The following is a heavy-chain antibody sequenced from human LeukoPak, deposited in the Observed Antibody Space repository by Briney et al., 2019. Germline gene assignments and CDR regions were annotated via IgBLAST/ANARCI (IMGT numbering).Heavy chain of an antibody. J-gene: IGHJ5*02. Sequence: GGSLRLSCVGSEFILNRHWMSWVRQAPGKGLEWVASIRQNGNEKYYVDSVKGRFIISRDNAEKPVSLQMNSLRDEDTAIYYCARLLGESTIYDLWGQGTLVTVSS. V-gene: IGHV3-7*01. CDR2: IRQNGNEK. CDR3: ARLLGESTIYDL. CDR1: EFILNRHW. D-gene: IGHD3-16*01.